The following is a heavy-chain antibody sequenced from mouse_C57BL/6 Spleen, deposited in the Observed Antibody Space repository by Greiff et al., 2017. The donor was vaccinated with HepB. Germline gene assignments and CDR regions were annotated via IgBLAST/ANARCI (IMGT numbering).Heavy chain of an antibody. CDR1: GFTFSDYY. V-gene: IGHV5-16*01. CDR2: INYDGSST. J-gene: IGHJ4*01. Sequence: EVHLVESEGGLVQPGRSMKLSCTASGFTFSDYYMAWVRQVPEKGLEWVANINYDGSSTYYLDSLKSRFIISRDNAKNILYLQMSSLKSEDTATYYCARGPYPYAMDYWGQGTSVTVSS. D-gene: IGHD2-10*01. CDR3: ARGPYPYAMDY.